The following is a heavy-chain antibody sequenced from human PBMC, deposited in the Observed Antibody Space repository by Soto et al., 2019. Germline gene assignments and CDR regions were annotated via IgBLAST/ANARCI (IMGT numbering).Heavy chain of an antibody. CDR2: IDPSDSYT. CDR3: ARLQAAAGDNGLTFDY. Sequence: EVQLVQSGAEVKKPGESLRISCKGCGYSFTSYWISWLRQMPGKGLEWMGWIDPSDSYTNYSPSFQGHVTIAADKSISTAYLQWSSLKASDTAMYYCARLQAAAGDNGLTFDYWGQGTLVTVSS. V-gene: IGHV5-10-1*01. CDR1: GYSFTSYW. J-gene: IGHJ4*02. D-gene: IGHD6-13*01.